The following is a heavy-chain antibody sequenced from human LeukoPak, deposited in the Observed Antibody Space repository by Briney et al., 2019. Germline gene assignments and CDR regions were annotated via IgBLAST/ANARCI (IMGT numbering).Heavy chain of an antibody. CDR3: ARWAGSYGHTYYFDY. D-gene: IGHD5-18*01. Sequence: GESLKISCKGSGYSFTSYWIGWVRQMPGKGLEWMGIIYPGDSDTRYSPSFQGQVTISADKSITTAYLQWSSLKASDTAMYYCARWAGSYGHTYYFDYWGQGTLVTVSS. J-gene: IGHJ4*02. V-gene: IGHV5-51*01. CDR2: IYPGDSDT. CDR1: GYSFTSYW.